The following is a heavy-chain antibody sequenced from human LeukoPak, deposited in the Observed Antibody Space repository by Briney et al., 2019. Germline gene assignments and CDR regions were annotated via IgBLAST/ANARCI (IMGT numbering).Heavy chain of an antibody. CDR2: IIPIFGTA. V-gene: IGHV1-69*13. J-gene: IGHJ3*02. CDR3: ARDTVTMVRGVSLDAFDI. CDR1: GGTFSSYA. D-gene: IGHD3-10*01. Sequence: GASVKVSCKASGGTFSSYAISWVRQAPGQGLEWMGGIIPIFGTANCAQKFQGRVTITADESTSTAYMELSSLRSEDTAVYYCARDTVTMVRGVSLDAFDIWGQGTMVTVSS.